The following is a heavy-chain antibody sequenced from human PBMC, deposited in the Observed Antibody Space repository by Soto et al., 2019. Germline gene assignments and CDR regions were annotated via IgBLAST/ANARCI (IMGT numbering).Heavy chain of an antibody. J-gene: IGHJ5*02. CDR2: ISSSGSTI. CDR3: AGDPNYDGLFDP. CDR1: GFTFSDYY. Sequence: QVQLVESGGGLVKPGGSLRLSCAASGFTFSDYYMSWLRQAPGKGLEWVSYISSSGSTIYYADSVKGRFTISRHNAKNSLDLQRNSLSAHDTAVYYSAGDPNYDGLFDPCRQGTLVTVSS. D-gene: IGHD1-7*01. V-gene: IGHV3-11*01.